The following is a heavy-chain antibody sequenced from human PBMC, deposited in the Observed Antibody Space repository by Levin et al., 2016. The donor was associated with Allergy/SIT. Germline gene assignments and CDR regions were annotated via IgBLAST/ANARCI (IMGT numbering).Heavy chain of an antibody. V-gene: IGHV3-33*01. CDR2: IWYDGSNK. J-gene: IGHJ6*02. CDR1: GFTFSSYG. CDR3: AREYFWSGYFDIGDYYYGMDV. D-gene: IGHD3-3*01. Sequence: GESLKISCAASGFTFSSYGMHWVRQAPGKGLEWVAVIWYDGSNKYYADSVKGRFTISRDNSKNTLYLQMNSLRAEDTAVYYCAREYFWSGYFDIGDYYYGMDVWGQGTTVTVSS.